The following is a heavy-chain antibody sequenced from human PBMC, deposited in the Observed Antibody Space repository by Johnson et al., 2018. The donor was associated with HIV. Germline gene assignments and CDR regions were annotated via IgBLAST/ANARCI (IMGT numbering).Heavy chain of an antibody. CDR1: GFTFSSYA. D-gene: IGHD1-1*01. CDR2: ISGSAESS. Sequence: VQLVESGGGLAQVGGSLRLSCAASGFTFSSYAMNWVRQAPGRGLEWVSAISGSAESSYYADSVKGHFTISRDNSKNTLYLKLNFLRVEDTAIYYCAKDAWGSNWKYAFD. J-gene: IGHJ3*02. CDR3: AKDAWGSNWKYAFD. V-gene: IGHV3-23*04.